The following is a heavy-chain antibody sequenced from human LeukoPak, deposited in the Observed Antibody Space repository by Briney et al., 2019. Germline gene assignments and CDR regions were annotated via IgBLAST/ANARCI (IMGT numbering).Heavy chain of an antibody. V-gene: IGHV3-48*01. CDR1: GFTFSSYN. D-gene: IGHD1-26*01. CDR3: AKDHRDSGNYYYYYGLDV. J-gene: IGHJ6*02. CDR2: ISSSSSII. Sequence: GGSLRLSCAASGFTFSSYNMNWVRQAPGKGLKWVSYISSSSSIIYYADSVKGRFTISRDNSKNTLYLQMNSLRAEDTAVYYCAKDHRDSGNYYYYYGLDVWGQGTMVTVSS.